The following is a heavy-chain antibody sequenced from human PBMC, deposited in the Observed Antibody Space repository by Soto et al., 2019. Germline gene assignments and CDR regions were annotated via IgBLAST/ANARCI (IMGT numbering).Heavy chain of an antibody. CDR1: GFPFSSYG. CDR2: ISYDGSNK. Sequence: QVQLVESGGGVVQPGRSLRLSCAASGFPFSSYGMHWLREAPGKGLEWVAVISYDGSNKYYADSVKGRFTISRDNSASTLYLQMNSLRPEDTALYYCAGGQYYFDYRGQGTLVTVSP. CDR3: AGGQYYFDY. D-gene: IGHD3-10*01. J-gene: IGHJ4*02. V-gene: IGHV3-30*03.